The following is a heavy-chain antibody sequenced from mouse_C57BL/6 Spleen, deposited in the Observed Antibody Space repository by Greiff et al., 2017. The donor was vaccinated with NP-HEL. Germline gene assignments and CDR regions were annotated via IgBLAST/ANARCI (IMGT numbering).Heavy chain of an antibody. CDR2: ISYDGSN. D-gene: IGHD2-2*01. CDR3: ASADGYDAAWFAY. V-gene: IGHV3-6*01. J-gene: IGHJ3*01. Sequence: VQLKESGPGLVKPSQSLSLTCSVTGYSITSGYYWNWIRQFPGNKLEWMGYISYDGSNNYNPSLKNRISITRDTSKNQFFLKLNSVTTEDTATYYCASADGYDAAWFAYWGQGTLVTVSA. CDR1: GYSITSGYY.